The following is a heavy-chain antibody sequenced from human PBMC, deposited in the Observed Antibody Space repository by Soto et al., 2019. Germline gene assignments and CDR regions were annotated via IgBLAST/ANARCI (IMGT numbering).Heavy chain of an antibody. CDR3: AGALLWFGGYGKDV. Sequence: QVQLQQWGAGLLKPSETLSLTCTVYGGSLTTYYWSWIRQPPGKGLEWIGEINDSGSTNYNPSLKSRVTISVDTSKNQFSLEVTSVTAADTAVYYCAGALLWFGGYGKDVWGQGTAVTVSS. CDR2: INDSGST. D-gene: IGHD3-10*01. V-gene: IGHV4-34*01. J-gene: IGHJ6*02. CDR1: GGSLTTYY.